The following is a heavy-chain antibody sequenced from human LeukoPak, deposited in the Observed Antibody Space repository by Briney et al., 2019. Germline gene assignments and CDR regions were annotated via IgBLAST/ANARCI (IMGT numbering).Heavy chain of an antibody. CDR2: IVVGSGNT. J-gene: IGHJ6*02. Sequence: TSVKVSCKASGFTFTSSAVQWVRQARGQRLEWIGWIVVGSGNTNYAQKFQERVTITRDMSTSTAYMELSSLRSEDTAVYYCAADRGNSYYYYGMDVWGRGTTVTVSS. V-gene: IGHV1-58*01. CDR3: AADRGNSYYYYGMDV. D-gene: IGHD4-23*01. CDR1: GFTFTSSA.